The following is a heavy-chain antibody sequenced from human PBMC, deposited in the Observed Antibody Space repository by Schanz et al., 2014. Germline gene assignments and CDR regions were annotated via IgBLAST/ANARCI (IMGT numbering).Heavy chain of an antibody. CDR1: GFTFTDYV. V-gene: IGHV3-23*04. D-gene: IGHD1-1*01. CDR2: VSGGSDTT. Sequence: EVQLVESGGGLVKPGGSLKLSCAASGFTFTDYVMTWVRQTPGKGLEWVSGVSGGSDTTYYADSVKGRFTISRDNSKNSLYLQMNSLRAEDTAVYYCARAGVRYMYNMALDAWGQGTLVTVSS. CDR3: ARAGVRYMYNMALDA. J-gene: IGHJ5*02.